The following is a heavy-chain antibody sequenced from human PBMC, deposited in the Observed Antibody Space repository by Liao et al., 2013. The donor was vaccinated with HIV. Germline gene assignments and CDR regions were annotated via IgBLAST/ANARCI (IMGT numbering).Heavy chain of an antibody. J-gene: IGHJ4*02. V-gene: IGHV4-61*02. CDR3: ARAFRGPFDY. Sequence: QVQLQESGPGLVKPSQTLSLTCTVSGGSISSGSYYWNWIRQPAGKGLEWIGRMYTSGSTNYNPSLKSRVTISVDTSKNQFSLKLSSVTAADTAVYYCARAFRGPFDYWGQGTLVTVSS. CDR1: GGSISSGSYY. CDR2: MYTSGST. D-gene: IGHD2/OR15-2a*01.